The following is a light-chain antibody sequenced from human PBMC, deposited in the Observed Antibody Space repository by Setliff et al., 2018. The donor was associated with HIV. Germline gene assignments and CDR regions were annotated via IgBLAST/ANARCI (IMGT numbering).Light chain of an antibody. CDR1: SSDVGSYDF. Sequence: QSALIQPASVSGSPGQSVTVSCTGTSSDVGSYDFVSWYQQLPGEAPKLLIYDVSDRPSGVSHRFSGSKSGNTASLTISGLQSEDEADYYCASYRPNDLGVFGTGTKATVL. CDR2: DVS. V-gene: IGLV2-14*03. J-gene: IGLJ1*01. CDR3: ASYRPNDLGV.